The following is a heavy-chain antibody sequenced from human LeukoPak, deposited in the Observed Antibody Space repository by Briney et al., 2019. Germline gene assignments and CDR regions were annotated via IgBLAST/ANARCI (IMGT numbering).Heavy chain of an antibody. V-gene: IGHV4-39*01. Sequence: SETLSLTCSVSGGSINSSSHHWDWIRQAPGKGLEWIGNIYYSGTTSYNPSLKSRVTISVDTSKNQFSLRLNSVTAADTAVYYCARRGDILTDYAFDYWGQGTLVSVSS. J-gene: IGHJ4*02. CDR1: GGSINSSSHH. D-gene: IGHD3-9*01. CDR2: IYYSGTT. CDR3: ARRGDILTDYAFDY.